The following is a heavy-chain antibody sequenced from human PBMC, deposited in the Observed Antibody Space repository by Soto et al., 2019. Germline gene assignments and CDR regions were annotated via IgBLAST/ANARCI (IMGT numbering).Heavy chain of an antibody. V-gene: IGHV3-23*01. CDR2: ISGSGGSK. CDR3: AAQSSSSYNWFDP. CDR1: GFTFSSYA. J-gene: IGHJ5*02. D-gene: IGHD6-6*01. Sequence: PGGSLRLSCAASGFTFSSYAMSWVRQAPGKGLEWVSAISGSGGSKYYADSVKGRFTISRDNSKNTLYLQMNSLRAEDTAVYYCAAQSSSSYNWFDPWGQGTLVTVSS.